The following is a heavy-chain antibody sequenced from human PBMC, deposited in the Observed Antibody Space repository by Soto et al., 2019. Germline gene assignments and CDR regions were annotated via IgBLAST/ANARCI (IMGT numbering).Heavy chain of an antibody. CDR3: ARGTAWYDILTGYYSPYYCDY. CDR1: GGSFSGYY. Sequence: SETLSLTCAVYGGSFSGYYWSWIRQPPGKGLEWIGEINHSGSTNYNPSLKSRVAISVDTSKNQFSLKLSSVTAADTAVYYCARGTAWYDILTGYYSPYYCDYWGQGTLVTVSS. V-gene: IGHV4-34*01. CDR2: INHSGST. D-gene: IGHD3-9*01. J-gene: IGHJ4*02.